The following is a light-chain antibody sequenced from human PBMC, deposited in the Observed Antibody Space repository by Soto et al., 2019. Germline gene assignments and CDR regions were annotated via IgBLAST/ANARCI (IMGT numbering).Light chain of an antibody. CDR1: QDIKKD. J-gene: IGKJ2*01. Sequence: AIQRRQSPSSLAASVGDGVILTCRASQDIKKDLVWFQQKPGKVPKLLIYKASGLQSGVPSRFNGSGAGTDFNLTISGLQPEDFATYYCLQDYNYPYTFGQGTKVDIK. V-gene: IGKV1-6*01. CDR3: LQDYNYPYT. CDR2: KAS.